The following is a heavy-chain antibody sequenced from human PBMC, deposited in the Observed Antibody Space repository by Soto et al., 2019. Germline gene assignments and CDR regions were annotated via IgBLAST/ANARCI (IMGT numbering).Heavy chain of an antibody. Sequence: ASVKVSCMASRYTFTSYYMYWVRPAPGKGLEWMVVIIPIFGTANYAQKFQGRVTITADESTSTAYMELSSLRSEDTAVYYCARDRNITMIVVESSEDLYYGMDVWGQGTTVTVSS. D-gene: IGHD3-22*01. CDR3: ARDRNITMIVVESSEDLYYGMDV. CDR1: RYTFTSYY. CDR2: IIPIFGTA. V-gene: IGHV1-69*13. J-gene: IGHJ6*02.